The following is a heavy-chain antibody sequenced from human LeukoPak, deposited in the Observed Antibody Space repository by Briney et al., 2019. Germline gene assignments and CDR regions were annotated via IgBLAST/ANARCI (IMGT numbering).Heavy chain of an antibody. D-gene: IGHD3-22*01. CDR3: ARDLPQIEY. CDR1: GFIFSSYW. J-gene: IGHJ4*02. Sequence: PGGSLRLSCAASGFIFSSYWMSWVRQAPGKGLEWVANIKRDGSEKYYVDSVKGRFTISRDNAKNSLYLQMNSLRAEDTALYYCARDLPQIEYWGQGTLVTVSS. CDR2: IKRDGSEK. V-gene: IGHV3-7*05.